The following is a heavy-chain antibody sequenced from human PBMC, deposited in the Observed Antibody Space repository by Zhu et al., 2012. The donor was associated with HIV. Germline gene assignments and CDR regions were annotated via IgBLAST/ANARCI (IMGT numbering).Heavy chain of an antibody. D-gene: IGHD3-22*01. J-gene: IGHJ4*02. Sequence: QVQLQESGPGLVKSSETLSLTCAVSGYSISSGYYWGWIRQPPGKGLEWIGNIYHSGSTYYNPSLKSRVTISVDTSKNQFSLKLSSVTAADTAVYYCARHDRDSSGYYWRGFDYWGQGXLVTVSS. CDR1: GYSISSGYY. CDR3: ARHDRDSSGYYWRGFDY. CDR2: IYHSGST. V-gene: IGHV4-38-2*01.